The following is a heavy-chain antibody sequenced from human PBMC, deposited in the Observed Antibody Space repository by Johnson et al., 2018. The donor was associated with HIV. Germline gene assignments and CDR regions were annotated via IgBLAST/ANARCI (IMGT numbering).Heavy chain of an antibody. CDR2: ISGSGGST. CDR1: GVTFSSYA. Sequence: VQLVESGGGLVQPGGSLRLSCAASGVTFSSYAMSWVRQAPGKGLEWVSAISGSGGSTYYADSVRGRFTISRDNSKNTLYLQMNSLRVEDTAVYYCAKSPGKDHGGNSGGFDIWGQGTMVTVSS. V-gene: IGHV3-23*04. J-gene: IGHJ3*02. D-gene: IGHD4/OR15-4a*01. CDR3: AKSPGKDHGGNSGGFDI.